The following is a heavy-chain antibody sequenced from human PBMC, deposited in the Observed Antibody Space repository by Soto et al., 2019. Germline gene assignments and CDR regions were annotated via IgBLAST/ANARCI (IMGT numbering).Heavy chain of an antibody. D-gene: IGHD3-22*01. CDR2: ISGSGGST. CDR3: AKEFRTMIGPSWFDP. CDR1: GFTFSSYA. Sequence: VGSLRLSCAASGFTFSSYAMGWVRQAPGKGLEWVSAISGSGGSTYYADSVKGRFTISRDNSKNTLYLQMNSLRAEDTAVYYCAKEFRTMIGPSWFDPWGQGTLVTVSS. V-gene: IGHV3-23*01. J-gene: IGHJ5*02.